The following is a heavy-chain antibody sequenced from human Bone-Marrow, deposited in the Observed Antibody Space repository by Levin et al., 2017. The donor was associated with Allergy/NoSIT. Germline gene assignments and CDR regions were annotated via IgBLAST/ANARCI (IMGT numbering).Heavy chain of an antibody. J-gene: IGHJ4*02. CDR2: IYLSGSS. Sequence: SETLSLTCAVSGDSISSGGYSWGWIRPPPGKGLEWIGYIYLSGSSYYSPSLKSRVTISLDRSKNQFSLRLSSVTAADTAVYYCARGGDGSPFDSWGQGTLVTVSS. V-gene: IGHV4-30-2*01. CDR1: GDSISSGGYS. CDR3: ARGGDGSPFDS. D-gene: IGHD5-24*01.